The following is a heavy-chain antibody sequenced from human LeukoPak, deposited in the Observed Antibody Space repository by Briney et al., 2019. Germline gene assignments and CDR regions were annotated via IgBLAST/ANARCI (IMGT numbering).Heavy chain of an antibody. CDR3: ARDSYYYDSSGPAVAY. V-gene: IGHV1-18*01. Sequence: GASVKVSCKASGYTFTSYGISWVRQAPGQGLEWMGWISAYNGNTNYVQKLQGRVTMTTDTSTSTAYMELRSLRSDDTAVYYCARDSYYYDSSGPAVAYWGQGTLVTVSS. J-gene: IGHJ4*02. D-gene: IGHD3-22*01. CDR2: ISAYNGNT. CDR1: GYTFTSYG.